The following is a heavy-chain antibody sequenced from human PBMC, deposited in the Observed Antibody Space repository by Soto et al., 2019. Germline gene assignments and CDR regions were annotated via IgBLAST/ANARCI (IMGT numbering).Heavy chain of an antibody. J-gene: IGHJ6*02. CDR2: ISTFNANK. CDR3: ARDQSFDRSYYYGIDV. Sequence: GASVEVSCKSCRGLFVHRGSTWVRQSHGKGPEWMGWISTFNANKNYGQTFQGRVTLTTDTSTSTVYMELRSLRSDDTAVYYCARDQSFDRSYYYGIDVWGQGTTVTVSS. V-gene: IGHV1-18*01. CDR1: RGLFVHRG. D-gene: IGHD3-10*01.